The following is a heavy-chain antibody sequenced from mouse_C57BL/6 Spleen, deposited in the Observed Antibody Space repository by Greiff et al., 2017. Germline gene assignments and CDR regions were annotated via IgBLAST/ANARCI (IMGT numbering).Heavy chain of an antibody. CDR3: TTYYYGSPYYAMDY. V-gene: IGHV14-4*01. J-gene: IGHJ4*01. CDR2: IDPENGDT. D-gene: IGHD1-1*01. CDR1: GFNIKDDY. Sequence: EVQLQQSGAELVRPGASVKLSCTASGFNIKDDYMHWVKQRPEQGLAWIGWIDPENGDTEYASKFQGKATITADTSSNTAYLQLSSLTSEDTAVYYCTTYYYGSPYYAMDYWGQGTSVTVSS.